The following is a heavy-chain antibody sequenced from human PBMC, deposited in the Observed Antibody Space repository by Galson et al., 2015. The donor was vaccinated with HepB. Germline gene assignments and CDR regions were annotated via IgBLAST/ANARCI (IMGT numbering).Heavy chain of an antibody. D-gene: IGHD1-26*01. CDR2: IYYSGST. V-gene: IGHV4-59*01. J-gene: IGHJ4*02. CDR3: ARVRVGATTFDY. CDR1: GGSISSYY. Sequence: TLSLTCTVSGGSISSYYWSWIRQPPGKGLEWIGYIYYSGSTNYNPSLKSRVTISVDTSKNQFSLKLSSVTAADTAVYYCARVRVGATTFDYWGQGTLVTVSS.